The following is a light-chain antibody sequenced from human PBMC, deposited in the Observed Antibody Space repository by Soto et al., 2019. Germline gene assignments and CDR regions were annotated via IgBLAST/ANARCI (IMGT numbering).Light chain of an antibody. CDR3: QQYSDHWT. Sequence: DIQLTQSPSTLSESVGDRVTITCRASRSIINWLAWYQQKSGKGPKLLIYKASNLQTGVPSRFSGSGYGTEFTLTISSLQPDDVATYYCQQYSDHWTFGQGTKVDIK. J-gene: IGKJ1*01. CDR1: RSIINW. V-gene: IGKV1-5*03. CDR2: KAS.